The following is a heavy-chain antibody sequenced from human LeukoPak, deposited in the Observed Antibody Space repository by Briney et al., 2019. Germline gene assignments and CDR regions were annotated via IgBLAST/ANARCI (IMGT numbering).Heavy chain of an antibody. CDR3: ARGRAKCPRRAYYYYYMDV. Sequence: PSETLSPTCAVYGGSLSGYYWSWIRQPPGKGLEWIGEISHSGSTNYNPSLKSRVTISVDTSKNQFSLKLSSVTAADTAVYYCARGRAKCPRRAYYYYYMDVWGKGTTVTVSS. CDR2: ISHSGST. CDR1: GGSLSGYY. J-gene: IGHJ6*03. D-gene: IGHD5/OR15-5a*01. V-gene: IGHV4-34*01.